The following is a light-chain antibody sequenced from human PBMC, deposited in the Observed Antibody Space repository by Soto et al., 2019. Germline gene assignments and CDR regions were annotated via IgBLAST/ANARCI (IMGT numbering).Light chain of an antibody. J-gene: IGKJ1*01. CDR1: ESVASNY. Sequence: EIVLTQSPGTLSLSPGEGATLSCRASESVASNYVAWYQQKPGQAPRLLFYGASIRSTGIPDRFRGSGSGTDFTLTLSRLQPEDFAVYYCQQYGSSPWTSGQGTKVDIK. V-gene: IGKV3-20*01. CDR2: GAS. CDR3: QQYGSSPWT.